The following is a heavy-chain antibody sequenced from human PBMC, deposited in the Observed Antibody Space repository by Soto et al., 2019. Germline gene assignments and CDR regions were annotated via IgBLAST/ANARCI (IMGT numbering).Heavy chain of an antibody. V-gene: IGHV3-21*01. D-gene: IGHD4-17*01. CDR2: ISSGSDYI. Sequence: EVQLVESGGGLVKPGGSLRLSCAASGFTFSSYSMNWVRQAPGKGLEWVSSISSGSDYIFYADSVKGRFTISRDNAKNSLFMQMNSLTAEDTAVYYCASSTVGGAFNVWGQGTVVTVSS. CDR3: ASSTVGGAFNV. J-gene: IGHJ3*01. CDR1: GFTFSSYS.